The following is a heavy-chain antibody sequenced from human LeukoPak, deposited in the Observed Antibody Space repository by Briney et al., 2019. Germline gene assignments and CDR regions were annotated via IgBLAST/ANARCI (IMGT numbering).Heavy chain of an antibody. CDR2: ISGYNGHT. CDR3: ARGGFAYFDSSGYSGEALDI. CDR1: GYTFSNYG. V-gene: IGHV1-18*01. Sequence: ASVKVSCKASGYTFSNYGLSCVRQAPGQRLECMRWISGYNGHTSYPQKFQGRVIMTTNTSASTAYMELRSLRSDDTAVYYCARGGFAYFDSSGYSGEALDIWGPGTTVTVSS. D-gene: IGHD3-22*01. J-gene: IGHJ3*02.